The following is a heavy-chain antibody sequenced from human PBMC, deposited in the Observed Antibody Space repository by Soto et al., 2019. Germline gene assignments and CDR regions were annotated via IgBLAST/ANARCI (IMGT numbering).Heavy chain of an antibody. V-gene: IGHV1-18*01. CDR3: ARDAGSGSYYPFDY. Sequence: QVQLVQSGAEVRKPGASVKVSCKASGYTFINYGVNWVRQAPGQGLEWMGWISTYNGNTNYAQKLQGRVTMTTDTPTSTAYMELRSLRSDDTAVYCCARDAGSGSYYPFDYWGQGTLVTVSS. CDR2: ISTYNGNT. J-gene: IGHJ4*02. D-gene: IGHD3-10*01. CDR1: GYTFINYG.